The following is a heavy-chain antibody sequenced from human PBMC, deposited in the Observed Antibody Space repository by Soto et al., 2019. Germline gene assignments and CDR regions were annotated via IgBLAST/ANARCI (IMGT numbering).Heavy chain of an antibody. J-gene: IGHJ4*02. CDR2: ISGSGRST. Sequence: GGSLRLSCAASGFTFSSFAMSWVRQAPEKGLEWVTGISGSGRSTFYADSVKGRFTTSRDNSKNTVYLQMNSLRLEDTAVYYCARGPSYSDSYFDYWGQGTLVTVSS. CDR3: ARGPSYSDSYFDY. D-gene: IGHD4-17*01. CDR1: GFTFSSFA. V-gene: IGHV3-23*01.